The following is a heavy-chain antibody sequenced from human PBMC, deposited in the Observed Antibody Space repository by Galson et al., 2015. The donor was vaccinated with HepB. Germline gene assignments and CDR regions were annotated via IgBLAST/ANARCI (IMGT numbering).Heavy chain of an antibody. V-gene: IGHV4-59*08. CDR3: ARGFYDSGGYSSPFDY. Sequence: SETLSLTCTVSGGSIRSDYWSRIRQPPGKGLEWIGYIHYSGSTKYNPSLESRVTISVDTSKNQFSLKMSSVTAADTAVYYCARGFYDSGGYSSPFDYWGQGALVIVSS. D-gene: IGHD3-22*01. J-gene: IGHJ4*02. CDR2: IHYSGST. CDR1: GGSIRSDY.